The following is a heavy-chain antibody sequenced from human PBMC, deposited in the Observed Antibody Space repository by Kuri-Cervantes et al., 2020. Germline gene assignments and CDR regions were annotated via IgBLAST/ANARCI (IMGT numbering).Heavy chain of an antibody. CDR3: ARGHYDFWSSSSMDDY. Sequence: LRLSCAASGGSISSGSYAWSWIRQPPGKGLEWIGYIYHSVSTYYNPSRKSRVTISVDRSKNQFSLKLSSVTAADTAVYYCARGHYDFWSSSSMDDYWGQGTLVTVSS. CDR2: IYHSVST. J-gene: IGHJ4*02. V-gene: IGHV4-30-2*01. D-gene: IGHD3-3*01. CDR1: GGSISSGSYA.